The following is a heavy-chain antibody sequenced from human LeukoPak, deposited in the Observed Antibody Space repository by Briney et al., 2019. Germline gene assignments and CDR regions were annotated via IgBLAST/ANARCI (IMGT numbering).Heavy chain of an antibody. J-gene: IGHJ6*02. D-gene: IGHD2-15*01. V-gene: IGHV1-2*02. CDR1: GYTFTGYY. CDR2: INPNSGGT. CDR3: ARVNVVVVAATRDYYYGMDV. Sequence: ASVKVSCKASGYTFTGYYMHWVRQAPGQGLEWMGWINPNSGGTNYEQKLQGRVTMTTDTSTSTAYMELRSLRSDDTAVYYCARVNVVVVAATRDYYYGMDVWGQGTTVTVS.